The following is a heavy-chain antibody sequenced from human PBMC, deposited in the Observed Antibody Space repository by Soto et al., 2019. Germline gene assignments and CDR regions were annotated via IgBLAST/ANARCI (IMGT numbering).Heavy chain of an antibody. V-gene: IGHV3-23*01. D-gene: IGHD3-22*01. J-gene: IGHJ4*02. CDR3: AKASSGAMIVVVITPDFDY. Sequence: GGSLRLSCAASGFTFSSYAMSWVRQAPGKGLEWVSAISGSGGSTYYADSVKGRFTISRDNSKNTLYLQMNSLRAEDTAVYYCAKASSGAMIVVVITPDFDYWGQGTLVTVSS. CDR2: ISGSGGST. CDR1: GFTFSSYA.